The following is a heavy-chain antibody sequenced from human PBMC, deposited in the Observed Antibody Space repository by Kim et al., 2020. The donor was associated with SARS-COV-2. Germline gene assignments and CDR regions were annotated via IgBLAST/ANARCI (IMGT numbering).Heavy chain of an antibody. CDR3: AKDRRCITGTCFFDY. Sequence: DSVKGRFTSPRDNSKNPLYLQMNSLRAEDTAVYYCAKDRRCITGTCFFDYWGQGTLVTVSS. D-gene: IGHD1-7*01. V-gene: IGHV3-23*01. J-gene: IGHJ4*02.